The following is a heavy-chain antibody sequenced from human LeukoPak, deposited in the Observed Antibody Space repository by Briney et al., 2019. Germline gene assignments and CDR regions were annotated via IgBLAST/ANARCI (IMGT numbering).Heavy chain of an antibody. CDR2: IYTSGST. CDR1: GGSISSGSYY. CDR3: ASTYNSITGTTPLDY. V-gene: IGHV4-61*02. J-gene: IGHJ4*02. D-gene: IGHD1-7*01. Sequence: SETLSLTCTVSGGSISSGSYYWSWIRQPAGKGLEWIGRIYTSGSTNYNPSLKSRVTISVDTSKNQFPLKLSSVTAADTAVYYCASTYNSITGTTPLDYWGQGTLVTVSS.